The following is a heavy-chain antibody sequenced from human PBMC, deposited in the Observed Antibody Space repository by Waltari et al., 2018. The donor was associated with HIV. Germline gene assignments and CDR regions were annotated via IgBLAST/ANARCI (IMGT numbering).Heavy chain of an antibody. J-gene: IGHJ5*02. Sequence: QVQLQQWGAGLLKPSETLSLTCAVYGGSFSGYYWSWIRQPPGKGLEWIGEINHSGSNNFYPSLKSRVTISVDTSKNQFSLTLSSVTAADTAVYYCARHGNYGDYVFDPWGQGTLVTVSS. CDR3: ARHGNYGDYVFDP. CDR2: INHSGSN. V-gene: IGHV4-34*01. CDR1: GGSFSGYY. D-gene: IGHD4-17*01.